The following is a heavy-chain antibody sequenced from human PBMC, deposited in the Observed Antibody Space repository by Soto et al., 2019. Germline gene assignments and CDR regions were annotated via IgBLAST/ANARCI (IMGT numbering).Heavy chain of an antibody. J-gene: IGHJ6*02. Sequence: LSCAASGFTFSNYWMHWVRQAPGKGLMWVSRISSDGSTTNYADSVKGRFTISRDNAKNTLYLQMNSLRVEDTALYYCARGVRGHYGKDVWGQGTTVTVSS. V-gene: IGHV3-74*01. CDR3: ARGVRGHYGKDV. CDR2: ISSDGSTT. CDR1: GFTFSNYW. D-gene: IGHD3-10*01.